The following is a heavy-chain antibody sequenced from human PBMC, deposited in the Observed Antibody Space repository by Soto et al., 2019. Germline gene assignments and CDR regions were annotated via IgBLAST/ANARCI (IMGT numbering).Heavy chain of an antibody. J-gene: IGHJ4*01. D-gene: IGHD1-26*01. CDR2: ISTSSSYT. CDR3: ARDQNGWELLIDY. V-gene: IGHV3-11*05. CDR1: GFAFSDYY. Sequence: QVQLVESGGGLVKPGGSLRLSCAASGFAFSDYYMSWIRQAPGKGLEWVSYISTSSSYTNYADSVKGRFTISRDNAKNSLYLQMNSLRVEDTDVYYCARDQNGWELLIDYWGHGTLVTVSS.